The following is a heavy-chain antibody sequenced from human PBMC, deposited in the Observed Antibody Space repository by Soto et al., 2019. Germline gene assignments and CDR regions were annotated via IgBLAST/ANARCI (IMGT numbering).Heavy chain of an antibody. Sequence: EVQLLESGGGLVQPGGSLRLSCAASGFTFSSYAMSWVRQAPGKGLEWVSAISGSGGSTYYADSVKGRFTISRDNSKNTLDLQMNRLRAEDTAVDYWAKAHRHIVLVTATFDYGGQGTLVTVSS. D-gene: IGHD2-21*02. CDR1: GFTFSSYA. J-gene: IGHJ4*02. V-gene: IGHV3-23*01. CDR3: AKAHRHIVLVTATFDY. CDR2: ISGSGGST.